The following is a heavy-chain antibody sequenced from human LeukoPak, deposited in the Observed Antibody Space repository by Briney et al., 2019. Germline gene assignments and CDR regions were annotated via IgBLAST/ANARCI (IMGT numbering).Heavy chain of an antibody. D-gene: IGHD2-21*01. CDR2: ISGSNTYT. CDR3: AIGERGYYFDY. CDR1: GFTFRDYY. V-gene: IGHV3-11*03. J-gene: IGHJ4*02. Sequence: GGSLRLSCAASGFTFRDYYMSWIRQAPGKGLEWTSHISGSNTYTNYADSVKGRFTISRDNAKNSLYLQMDSLRSEDTAVYYCAIGERGYYFDYWGQGTLVTVSS.